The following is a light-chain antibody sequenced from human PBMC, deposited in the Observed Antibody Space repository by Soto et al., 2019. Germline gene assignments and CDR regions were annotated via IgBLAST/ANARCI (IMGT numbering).Light chain of an antibody. J-gene: IGLJ2*01. V-gene: IGLV3-21*04. CDR1: NIGSKS. CDR3: QVWDSSSDLVV. Sequence: SYELTQPPSVSVAPGKTARITCGGNNIGSKSVHWYQQKPGQAPVLVIFYDSERPSGITERFSGSNSGDTATLTISRVEAGDEADYYCQVWDSSSDLVVFGGGTKLTVL. CDR2: YDS.